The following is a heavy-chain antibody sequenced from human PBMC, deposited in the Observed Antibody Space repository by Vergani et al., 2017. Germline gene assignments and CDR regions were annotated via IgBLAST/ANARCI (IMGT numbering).Heavy chain of an antibody. J-gene: IGHJ4*02. D-gene: IGHD2-2*01. Sequence: QVQLVQSGAEVKKPGSSVKVSCKASGGTFSSYTISWVRQAPGQGLEWMGRIIPILGIANYAQKFQGRVTITADKSTSTAYMELSSLRSEDTAVYYCARDPGGYCSSTSCYVDGGFDYWGQGTLVTVSS. CDR2: IIPILGIA. CDR3: ARDPGGYCSSTSCYVDGGFDY. V-gene: IGHV1-69*08. CDR1: GGTFSSYT.